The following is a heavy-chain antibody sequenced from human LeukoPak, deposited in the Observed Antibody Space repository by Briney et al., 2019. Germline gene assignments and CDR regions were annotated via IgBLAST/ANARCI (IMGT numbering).Heavy chain of an antibody. CDR1: GYPFSNYD. CDR3: ARDGGSGSYYNWFDP. CDR2: INPHSGKT. D-gene: IGHD3-10*01. V-gene: IGHV1-8*01. Sequence: GASVKVSCKTSGYPFSNYDINWVRQATGQGLEWMGWINPHSGKTGYAQKFQGRVTITADESTSTAYMELSSLRSEDTAVYYCARDGGSGSYYNWFDPWGQGTLVTVSS. J-gene: IGHJ5*02.